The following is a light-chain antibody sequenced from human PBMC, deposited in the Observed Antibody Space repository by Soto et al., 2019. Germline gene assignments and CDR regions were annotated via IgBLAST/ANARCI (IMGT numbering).Light chain of an antibody. J-gene: IGKJ5*01. CDR3: QQYGSSPLIT. Sequence: VLTQSPGTLSLSPGERATLSCRASQSVSSNYLAWYQQKPGQAPRLLIYGASIRATGIPDRFSGSGSGTDFTLTISRLEPEDFAVYYCQQYGSSPLITFGQGTRLEIK. V-gene: IGKV3-20*01. CDR2: GAS. CDR1: QSVSSNY.